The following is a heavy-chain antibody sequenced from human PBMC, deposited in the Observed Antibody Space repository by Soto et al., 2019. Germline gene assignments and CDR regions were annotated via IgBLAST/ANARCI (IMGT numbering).Heavy chain of an antibody. CDR1: GYSFTSYW. CDR3: ASLPNYCYYGMDV. Sequence: GESLKISCKGSGYSFTSYWIGWVRQMPGKGLEWMGIIYPGDSDTRYSPSFQGQVTISADKSISTAYLQWSSLKASDTAMYYCASLPNYCYYGMDVWGQGTTVTVSS. CDR2: IYPGDSDT. J-gene: IGHJ6*02. V-gene: IGHV5-51*01.